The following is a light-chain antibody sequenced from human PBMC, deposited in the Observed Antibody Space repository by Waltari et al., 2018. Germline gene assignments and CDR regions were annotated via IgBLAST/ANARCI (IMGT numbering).Light chain of an antibody. J-gene: IGKJ1*01. CDR2: DAS. Sequence: EIVLTQSPGTLSLSPGERATLSCRTSQSLSRPLAWYQQKPGQAPRLLIYDASRRATGIPDRFIGSGSGTDFRLTISRLEPEDFAVYYCQHYVTLPATFGQGTRVELK. V-gene: IGKV3-20*01. CDR1: QSLSRP. CDR3: QHYVTLPAT.